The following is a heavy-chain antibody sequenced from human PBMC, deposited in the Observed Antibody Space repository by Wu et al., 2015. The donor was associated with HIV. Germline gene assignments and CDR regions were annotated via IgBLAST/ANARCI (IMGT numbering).Heavy chain of an antibody. CDR2: IIPVYGAT. CDR1: GGTFSSFA. Sequence: QVQLVQSGAEVKKPGSSVKVSCKASGGTFSSFAFSWVRQAPGQGLEWMGGIIPVYGATNYVQKFQGRVTITTDESTSTVYMELSSLRSEDTAVYYCARDRDVVPIVAATSWFDSWGRGTLVTVSS. V-gene: IGHV1-69*05. CDR3: ARDRDVVPIVAATSWFDS. J-gene: IGHJ5*01. D-gene: IGHD2-15*01.